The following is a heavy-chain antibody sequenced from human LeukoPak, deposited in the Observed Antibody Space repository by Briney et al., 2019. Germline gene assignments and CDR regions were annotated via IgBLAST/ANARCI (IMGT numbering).Heavy chain of an antibody. Sequence: ASVKVSCKASSYSFTSYGFSWVRQAPGQGLEWMGWISAYNGNTKYAQKLQGRVTMTTDTSTSTAYMELRSLRSDDTAVYYCARQMDRYSTYTSAWNAFAYWGQGTLVTVSS. CDR2: ISAYNGNT. J-gene: IGHJ4*02. V-gene: IGHV1-18*01. D-gene: IGHD6-19*01. CDR3: ARQMDRYSTYTSAWNAFAY. CDR1: SYSFTSYG.